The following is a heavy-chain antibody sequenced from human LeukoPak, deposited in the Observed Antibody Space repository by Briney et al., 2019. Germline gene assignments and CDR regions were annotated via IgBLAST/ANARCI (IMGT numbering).Heavy chain of an antibody. CDR1: GFTFSGST. J-gene: IGHJ4*02. Sequence: PGGSLRLSCAASGFTFSGSTMNWVRQAPGKGLEWVSFISTSSSYIYYADSVRGRFTISRDNAKNSLYLQMNSLRAEDTAVYYCARQQWLDGACYFDYWGQGTLVTVSS. V-gene: IGHV3-21*01. D-gene: IGHD6-19*01. CDR2: ISTSSSYI. CDR3: ARQQWLDGACYFDY.